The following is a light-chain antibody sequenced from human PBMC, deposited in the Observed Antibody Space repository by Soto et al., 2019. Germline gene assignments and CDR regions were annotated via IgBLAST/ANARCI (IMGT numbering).Light chain of an antibody. J-gene: IGKJ3*01. Sequence: DIKMTQSPSSLAASVGDRVTITCRASQGIANFLGWFQQKPGKAPKSLISAASSLQRGVPSRFSGSGARTDFTLTISSLPHDDFATYYCQQYHTYPPTFGPGTRVDI. CDR2: AAS. CDR3: QQYHTYPPT. CDR1: QGIANF. V-gene: IGKV1-16*01.